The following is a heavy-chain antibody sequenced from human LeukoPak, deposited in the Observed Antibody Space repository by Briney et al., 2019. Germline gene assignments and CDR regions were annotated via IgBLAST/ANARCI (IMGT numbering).Heavy chain of an antibody. V-gene: IGHV4-38-2*01. Sequence: SSETLSLTCAVSGYSIRSGYYWGWIRQPPGKGLEWIGSIYYSGSTFYNPSLKSRVTISVDTSKNQFSLKLSSVTATDTAVYYCAKTQTRVVWGKGTTVTVSS. J-gene: IGHJ6*03. CDR3: AKTQTRVV. CDR1: GYSIRSGYY. D-gene: IGHD3-10*01. CDR2: IYYSGST.